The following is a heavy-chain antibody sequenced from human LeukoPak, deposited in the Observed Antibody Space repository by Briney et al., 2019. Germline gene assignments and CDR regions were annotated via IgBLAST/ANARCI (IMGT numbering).Heavy chain of an antibody. CDR1: GFTFSNYW. Sequence: GGSLRLSCAASGFTFSNYWMGWVRQAPGKRPEWVANMNIDGSEKYYADSVKGRFSISRDNARNSVYLQMASLRVEDTAVYYCARDPVEWELLLDYWGQGALVTVSS. D-gene: IGHD1-26*01. CDR2: MNIDGSEK. J-gene: IGHJ4*02. CDR3: ARDPVEWELLLDY. V-gene: IGHV3-7*01.